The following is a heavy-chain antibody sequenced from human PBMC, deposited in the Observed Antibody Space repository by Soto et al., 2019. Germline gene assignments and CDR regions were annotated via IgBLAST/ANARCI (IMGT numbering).Heavy chain of an antibody. D-gene: IGHD3-3*01. CDR1: GYTFTSYG. Sequence: ASVKVSCKASGYTFTSYGISWVRQAPGQGLEWMGWISAYNGNTNYAQKLQGRVTMTTDTSKSTAYMERRSLRADDTAVYYCARDYYDFWSGYYKNWFDPWGQGTLVTVSS. J-gene: IGHJ5*02. CDR3: ARDYYDFWSGYYKNWFDP. CDR2: ISAYNGNT. V-gene: IGHV1-18*01.